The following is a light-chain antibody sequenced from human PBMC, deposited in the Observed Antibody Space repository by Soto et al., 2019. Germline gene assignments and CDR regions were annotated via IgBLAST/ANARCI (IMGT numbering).Light chain of an antibody. CDR2: SAS. J-gene: IGKJ4*01. V-gene: IGKV3-20*01. Sequence: EVVLTQSPCTLSLSPGDRATLSCRASQSVRSTYLAWYQQKPGQAPRLLIYSASSRDTGIPDRFSGSGSGTDFTLTISGXAPEDFAVYYCQQYGSSPLTFGGGTKVDIK. CDR1: QSVRSTY. CDR3: QQYGSSPLT.